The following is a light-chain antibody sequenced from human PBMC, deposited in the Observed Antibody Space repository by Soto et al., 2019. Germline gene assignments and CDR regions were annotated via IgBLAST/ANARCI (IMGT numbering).Light chain of an antibody. CDR2: DVR. V-gene: IGLV2-14*01. CDR3: SSYTTNTVV. CDR1: SSDVGAADY. Sequence: QSALTQPASVSASPGQSITFSCTGTSSDVGAADYVSWYQQHPGKAPKPIIYDVRARPSGVSDRFSGSKSGNTASLTISGLQAEDEADYYCSSYTTNTVVFGGGTKVTVL. J-gene: IGLJ3*02.